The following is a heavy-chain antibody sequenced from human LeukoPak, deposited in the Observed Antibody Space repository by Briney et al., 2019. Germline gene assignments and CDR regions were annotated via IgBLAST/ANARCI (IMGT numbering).Heavy chain of an antibody. CDR3: ARRIRYFDWLLMDV. CDR1: GGSFSGYY. J-gene: IGHJ6*02. V-gene: IGHV4-59*08. D-gene: IGHD3-9*01. CDR2: IYYSGST. Sequence: PSETLSLTCAVYGGSFSGYYWSWIRQPPGKGLEWIGYIYYSGSTNYNPSLKSRVTISVDTSKNQFSLKLSSVTAADTAVYYCARRIRYFDWLLMDVWGQGTTVTVSS.